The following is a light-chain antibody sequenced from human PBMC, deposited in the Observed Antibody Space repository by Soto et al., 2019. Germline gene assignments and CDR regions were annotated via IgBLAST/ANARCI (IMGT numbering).Light chain of an antibody. Sequence: DIQMTQSPSTLPASVGDRVTITCRASQSISSWLAWYQQKPGKAPKLLIYKASSLESGVPSRFSGSGSGTEFTLTISSLQPDDFATYYCQQYNSYPGTFGQGTKVDIK. CDR3: QQYNSYPGT. J-gene: IGKJ1*01. V-gene: IGKV1-5*03. CDR1: QSISSW. CDR2: KAS.